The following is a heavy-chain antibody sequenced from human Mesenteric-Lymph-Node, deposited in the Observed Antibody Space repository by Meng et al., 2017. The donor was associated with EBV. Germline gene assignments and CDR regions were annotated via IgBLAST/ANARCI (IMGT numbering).Heavy chain of an antibody. D-gene: IGHD4-17*01. CDR3: ARDPGSTVTDFDY. Sequence: EVQLVESGXXXXXPXXSXXVSCAASGFTFSSYSMNWVRQAPGKGLEWVSSISSSSSYIYYADSVKGRFTISRDDAKNSLYLQMNSLRAEDTAVYYCARDPGSTVTDFDYWGQGTLVTVSS. CDR1: GFTFSSYS. CDR2: ISSSSSYI. J-gene: IGHJ4*02. V-gene: IGHV3-21*01.